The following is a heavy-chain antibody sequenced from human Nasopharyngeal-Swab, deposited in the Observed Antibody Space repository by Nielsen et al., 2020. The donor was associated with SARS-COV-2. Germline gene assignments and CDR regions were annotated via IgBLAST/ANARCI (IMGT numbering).Heavy chain of an antibody. CDR2: SSAYNCNT. CDR3: ARDDTIYDYVWGSYRPYAFDI. Sequence: ASVQVTCKASGYTFTSYGSSWVRQPPGQRLEWMGWSSAYNCNTNYAQKLQGRVTMTTDTSTSTAYMELRSLRSDDTAVYYCARDDTIYDYVWGSYRPYAFDIWGQGTMVTVSS. V-gene: IGHV1-18*01. D-gene: IGHD3-16*02. J-gene: IGHJ3*02. CDR1: GYTFTSYG.